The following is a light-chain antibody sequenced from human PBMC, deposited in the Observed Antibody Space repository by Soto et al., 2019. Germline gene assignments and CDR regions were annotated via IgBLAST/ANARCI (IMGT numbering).Light chain of an antibody. V-gene: IGLV1-51*01. CDR2: DDN. CDR1: SSNIGGNS. Sequence: QSVMTQPPSVSAAPGQKVTISCSGSSSNIGGNSVSWYQQLPGTAPKLLIYDDNKRPSGIPDRFSGSKSGTSATLGITGFQTEDEADYYCGSWNSSLSAYVFGTGTKLTVL. J-gene: IGLJ1*01. CDR3: GSWNSSLSAYV.